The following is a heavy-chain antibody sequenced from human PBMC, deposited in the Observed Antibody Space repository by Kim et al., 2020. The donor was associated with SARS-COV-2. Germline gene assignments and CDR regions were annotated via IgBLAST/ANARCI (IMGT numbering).Heavy chain of an antibody. D-gene: IGHD5-12*01. Sequence: PSPKSRVTLSVDTPKNQFSLNLSSVTAADTAVYYCARGRRVATILGRAFDYWGQGTLVSVSS. V-gene: IGHV4-39*07. J-gene: IGHJ4*02. CDR3: ARGRRVATILGRAFDY.